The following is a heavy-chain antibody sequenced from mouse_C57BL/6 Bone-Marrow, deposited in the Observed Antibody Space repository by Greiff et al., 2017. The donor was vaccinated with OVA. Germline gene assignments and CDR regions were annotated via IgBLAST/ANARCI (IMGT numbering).Heavy chain of an antibody. CDR3: ARYLLYDYDGYWYFDV. CDR2: IRNKANGYTT. J-gene: IGHJ1*03. V-gene: IGHV7-3*01. Sequence: EVQVVESGGGLVQPGGSLSLSCAASGFTFTDYYMSWVRQPPGKALEWLGFIRNKANGYTTAYSASVKGRFTISRDNSQSILYLQMKALRAEDSATYDSARYLLYDYDGYWYFDVWGTGTTVTVSS. D-gene: IGHD2-4*01. CDR1: GFTFTDYY.